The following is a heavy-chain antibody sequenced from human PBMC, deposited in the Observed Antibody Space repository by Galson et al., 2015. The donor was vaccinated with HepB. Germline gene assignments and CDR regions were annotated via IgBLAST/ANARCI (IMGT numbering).Heavy chain of an antibody. D-gene: IGHD3-16*01. Sequence: SLRLSCAASGFTFSSYAMTWVRQAPGKGLDWVSAISGSSARTSYADSVKGRFTISRDNSKNTLYVQLSSLRAEDTAVYYCARGGLYYYYYMDVWGKGTTVTVSS. J-gene: IGHJ6*03. CDR3: ARGGLYYYYYMDV. CDR2: ISGSSART. CDR1: GFTFSSYA. V-gene: IGHV3-23*01.